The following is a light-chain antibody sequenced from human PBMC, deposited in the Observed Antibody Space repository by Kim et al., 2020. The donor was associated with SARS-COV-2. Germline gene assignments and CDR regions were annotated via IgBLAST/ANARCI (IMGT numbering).Light chain of an antibody. Sequence: ASVGDRVTITCRASQSISNYLNWYQQKPGKAPKFLIYAASSLQSGVPSRFSGSGSGTDFTLTISSLQPEDFATYFCQQSYSMPLTFGGGTKVDIK. J-gene: IGKJ4*01. CDR2: AAS. CDR1: QSISNY. CDR3: QQSYSMPLT. V-gene: IGKV1-39*01.